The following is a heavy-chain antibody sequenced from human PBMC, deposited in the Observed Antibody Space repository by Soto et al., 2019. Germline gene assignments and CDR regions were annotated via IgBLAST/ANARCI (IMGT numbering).Heavy chain of an antibody. Sequence: VQLVESGGGLVQPGGSLRLSCAASGFTFSSYAMHWVRQAPGKGLEWVAVISYDGSNKYYADSVKGRFTISRDNSKNTLYLQMNSLRAEDTAVYYCAREDMPGDWFDPWGQGTLVTVSS. CDR1: GFTFSSYA. D-gene: IGHD2-2*01. J-gene: IGHJ5*02. CDR3: AREDMPGDWFDP. V-gene: IGHV3-30-3*01. CDR2: ISYDGSNK.